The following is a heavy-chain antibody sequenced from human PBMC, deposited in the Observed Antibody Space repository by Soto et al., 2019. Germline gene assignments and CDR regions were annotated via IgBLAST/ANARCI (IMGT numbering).Heavy chain of an antibody. J-gene: IGHJ4*02. V-gene: IGHV5-51*01. Sequence: PGESLKISCKASGYSFANYWIGGVRQMPGKGLEWMGIIYPGDSDTRSSPSFQGQVTISADKSISNAYLQWSRLKASDTAMYYCARSQAGSGSAYWGQGTLVTVSS. CDR3: ARSQAGSGSAY. CDR2: IYPGDSDT. CDR1: GYSFANYW.